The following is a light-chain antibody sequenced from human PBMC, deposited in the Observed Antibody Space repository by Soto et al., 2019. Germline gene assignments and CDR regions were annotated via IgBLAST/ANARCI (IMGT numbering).Light chain of an antibody. CDR3: HSFEA. CDR1: QSISSY. J-gene: IGKJ1*01. V-gene: IGKV1-39*01. CDR2: AAS. Sequence: DIQMTQSPSSLSASVGDRVTITCRASQSISSYLNWYQQKPGKAPNLLIYAASSLQSGVPSRFSGSGSGTDFTLTISRLQPEDFATYYCHSFEAFGQGTKVEIK.